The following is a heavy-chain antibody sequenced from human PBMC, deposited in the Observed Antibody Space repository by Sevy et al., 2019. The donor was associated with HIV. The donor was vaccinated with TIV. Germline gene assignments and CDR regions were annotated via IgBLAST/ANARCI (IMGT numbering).Heavy chain of an antibody. Sequence: GGSLRLSCAASGFTFNTYAMNWVRQAPGKGLEWVSYISTRSNIIFYGDSVRGRFTISRDNAKNSLTLQMDSLRDEDTAGYYCAGGEGSSGQEPPYWFGPWGQGTLVTVSS. D-gene: IGHD6-25*01. V-gene: IGHV3-48*02. CDR3: AGGEGSSGQEPPYWFGP. CDR2: ISTRSNII. J-gene: IGHJ5*02. CDR1: GFTFNTYA.